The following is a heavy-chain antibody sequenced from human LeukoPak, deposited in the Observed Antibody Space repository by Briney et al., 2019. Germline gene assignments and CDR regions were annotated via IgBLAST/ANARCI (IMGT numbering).Heavy chain of an antibody. CDR1: GFSFSTYG. Sequence: AGGSLRLSCAASGFSFSTYGMSWVRQSPGKALEWVSGISGSGDHTYHGDSVRGRFTISRDNSNNTLYLEMKSLIVEDTALYYCVKPPEWLRLRADVFETWGQGTMVTVSS. D-gene: IGHD5-12*01. CDR2: ISGSGDHT. V-gene: IGHV3-23*01. J-gene: IGHJ3*02. CDR3: VKPPEWLRLRADVFET.